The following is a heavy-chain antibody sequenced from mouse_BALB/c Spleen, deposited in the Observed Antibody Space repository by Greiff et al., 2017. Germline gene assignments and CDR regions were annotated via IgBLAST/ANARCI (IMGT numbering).Heavy chain of an antibody. CDR3: ARGGYDYDGDHWYFDV. D-gene: IGHD2-4*01. V-gene: IGHV1-84*02. CDR1: GYTFTDYY. J-gene: IGHJ1*01. CDR2: IYPGSGNT. Sequence: QVQLQQSGPELVKPGASVKISCKASGYTFTDYYINWVKQKPGQGLEWIGWIYPGSGNTKYNEKFKGKATLTVDTSSSTAYMQLSSLTSEDTAVYFCARGGYDYDGDHWYFDVWGAGTTVTVSS.